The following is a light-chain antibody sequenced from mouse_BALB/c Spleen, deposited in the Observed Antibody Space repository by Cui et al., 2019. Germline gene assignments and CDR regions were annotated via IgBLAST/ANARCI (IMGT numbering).Light chain of an antibody. CDR1: SSVSY. CDR3: QQWSSYT. Sequence: QIVLTQSPAIMSASPGEKVTMTCSASSSVSYMYWYQQKPVSSPRLLIYDTSNLASGVPVRFSGSGSGTSYSLTISRMEAEDAATYYCQQWSSYTFGGGTKLEIK. CDR2: DTS. V-gene: IGKV4-55*01. J-gene: IGKJ2*01.